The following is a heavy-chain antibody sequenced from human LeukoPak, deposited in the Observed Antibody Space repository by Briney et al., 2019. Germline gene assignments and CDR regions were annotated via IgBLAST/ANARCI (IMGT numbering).Heavy chain of an antibody. CDR3: AKTWSGYDSDPFDY. CDR1: GFTFSSYG. D-gene: IGHD5-12*01. J-gene: IGHJ4*02. Sequence: GGSLRLSCAASGFTFSSYGMHWVRQAPGKGLEWVAVISYDGSNKYYADSVKGRFTISRDNSKNTLYLQMNSLRAEDTAVYYCAKTWSGYDSDPFDYWGQGTLVTVSS. CDR2: ISYDGSNK. V-gene: IGHV3-30*18.